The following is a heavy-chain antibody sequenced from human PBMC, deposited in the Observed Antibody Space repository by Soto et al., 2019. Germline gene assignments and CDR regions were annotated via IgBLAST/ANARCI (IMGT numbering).Heavy chain of an antibody. J-gene: IGHJ6*02. CDR1: GFTFSSYA. Sequence: SLRLSCAASGFTFSSYAMHWVRQAPGKGLEWVAVISYDGSNKYYADSVKGRFTISRDNSKNTLYLQMNSLRAEDTAVYYCARGGYYDFWSGYYTAPYYYYYGMDVWGQGTTVTVSS. D-gene: IGHD3-3*01. CDR3: ARGGYYDFWSGYYTAPYYYYYGMDV. V-gene: IGHV3-30-3*01. CDR2: ISYDGSNK.